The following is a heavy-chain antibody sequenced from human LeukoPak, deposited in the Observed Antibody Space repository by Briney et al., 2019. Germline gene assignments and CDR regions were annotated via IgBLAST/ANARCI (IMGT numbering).Heavy chain of an antibody. CDR1: GYSFTSYW. CDR3: ARHPPHGYGDWASAYYFDY. CDR2: IYPGDSDT. Sequence: GESLKISCKGSGYSFTSYWIGWVRQMPGKGLEWMGIIYPGDSDTRYSPSFQGQVTISADKSISTAYLQWSSLKASDTAMYYCARHPPHGYGDWASAYYFDYWGQGTLVTVSS. D-gene: IGHD5-12*01. V-gene: IGHV5-51*01. J-gene: IGHJ4*02.